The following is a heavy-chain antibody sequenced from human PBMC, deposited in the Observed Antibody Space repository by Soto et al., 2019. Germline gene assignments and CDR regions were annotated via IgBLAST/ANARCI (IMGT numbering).Heavy chain of an antibody. CDR2: ISYSGTT. D-gene: IGHD6-13*01. J-gene: IGHJ4*02. CDR3: AGGIAAAVFDY. V-gene: IGHV4-39*01. Sequence: SETLSLTCTVSGGSINNNHYYWGWVRQPPGKGLEWIGSISYSGTTYFNPSLKSRVVKPVDTSKNQFSLKLSSVTAADTAVYYCAGGIAAAVFDYWGQGTLVTVSS. CDR1: GGSINNNHYY.